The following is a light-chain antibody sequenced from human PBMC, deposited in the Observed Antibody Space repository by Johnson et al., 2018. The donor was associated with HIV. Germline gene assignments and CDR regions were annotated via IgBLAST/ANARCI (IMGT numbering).Light chain of an antibody. J-gene: IGLJ1*01. CDR1: SSNIGNNY. V-gene: IGLV1-51*01. Sequence: QSVLTQPPSVSAAPGQKVTISCSGTSSNIGNNYVSWYQQFPGTAPKLVIYDNNKRPSGIPDRFSGSKSGTSATLGITGLQTGDEADYYCGTWDTSLSAGVFGTGTKVTV. CDR3: GTWDTSLSAGV. CDR2: DNN.